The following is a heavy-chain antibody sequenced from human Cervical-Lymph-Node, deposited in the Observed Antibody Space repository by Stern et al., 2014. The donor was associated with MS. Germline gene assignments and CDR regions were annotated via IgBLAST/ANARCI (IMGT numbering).Heavy chain of an antibody. CDR1: GFTFSNYG. CDR3: ARDPYSNYVMHGMDV. D-gene: IGHD4-11*01. V-gene: IGHV3-30*03. J-gene: IGHJ6*02. Sequence: VQLVESGGGVVQPGRSLRLSCAASGFTFSNYGMHLVRQAPGKGLEWGAVISYDGNSKYYADFVKGRFTISRDNSKNTLYLQMNSLKAEDTAVYSCARDPYSNYVMHGMDVWGQGTTVTVSS. CDR2: ISYDGNSK.